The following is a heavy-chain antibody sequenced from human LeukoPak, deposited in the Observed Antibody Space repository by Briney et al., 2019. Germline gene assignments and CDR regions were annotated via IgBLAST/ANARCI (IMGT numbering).Heavy chain of an antibody. CDR1: GYTLTELS. Sequence: EASVKVSCKVSGYTLTELSMHWVRQAPGKGLEWMGGFDPEDGETIYAQKFQGRVTMTEDTSTDTAYMELSSLRSEDTAVYYCATDYGSGSYYYYDYWGQGTMVTISS. CDR3: ATDYGSGSYYYYDY. V-gene: IGHV1-24*01. J-gene: IGHJ3*01. CDR2: FDPEDGET. D-gene: IGHD3-10*01.